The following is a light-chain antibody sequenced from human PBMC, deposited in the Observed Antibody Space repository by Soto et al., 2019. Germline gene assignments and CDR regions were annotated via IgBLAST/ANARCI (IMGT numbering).Light chain of an antibody. J-gene: IGLJ2*01. V-gene: IGLV1-40*01. CDR1: RSNIGAGYD. CDR2: GNS. Sequence: QAVVTQPPSVSGAPGQRVTISCTGSRSNIGAGYDVHWYQQLPGTAPKLLIYGNSNRPSGVPDRFSGSKSGTSASLAITGLQAEDVADYYCQSYDGSLSGVVFGGGTTLTVL. CDR3: QSYDGSLSGVV.